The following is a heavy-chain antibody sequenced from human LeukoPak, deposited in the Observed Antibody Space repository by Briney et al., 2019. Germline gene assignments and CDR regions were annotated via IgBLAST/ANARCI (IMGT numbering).Heavy chain of an antibody. Sequence: GGSLGLSCAASGFTFSSYGMHWVRQAPGKGLEWVAFIRYDGSNKYYADSVKGRFTISRDSSKNTLYLQMNSLRAEDTAVYYCARGDDYTQYYFDYWGQGTLVTVSS. D-gene: IGHD4-11*01. J-gene: IGHJ4*02. CDR1: GFTFSSYG. V-gene: IGHV3-30*02. CDR2: IRYDGSNK. CDR3: ARGDDYTQYYFDY.